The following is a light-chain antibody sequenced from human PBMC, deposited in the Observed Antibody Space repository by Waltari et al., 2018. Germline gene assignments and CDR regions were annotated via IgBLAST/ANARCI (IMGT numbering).Light chain of an antibody. Sequence: QSLLTQPPSISGAPGQRVTISCSGGSSNIGRTSVNLYEQVPGTAPKLVMFRNDQRPSGVSDRFSGSKSGTSASLAIDGLLSADENDYICAAWDDSLNAWIFGGGTRLTVL. J-gene: IGLJ3*02. CDR1: SSNIGRTS. V-gene: IGLV1-44*01. CDR2: RND. CDR3: AAWDDSLNAWI.